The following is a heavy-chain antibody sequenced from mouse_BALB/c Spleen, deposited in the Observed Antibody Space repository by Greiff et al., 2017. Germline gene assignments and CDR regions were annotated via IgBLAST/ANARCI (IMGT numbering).Heavy chain of an antibody. J-gene: IGHJ2*01. CDR2: IDPYNGGT. CDR3: AREGNYYGSSNAGDY. CDR1: GYAFTSYN. V-gene: IGHV1S135*01. D-gene: IGHD1-1*01. Sequence: VQLQQSGPELVKPGASVKVSCKASGYAFTSYNMYWVKQSHGKSLEWIGYIDPYNGGTSYNQKFKGKATLTVDKSSSTAYMHLNSLTSEDSAVYYCAREGNYYGSSNAGDYWGQGTTLTVSS.